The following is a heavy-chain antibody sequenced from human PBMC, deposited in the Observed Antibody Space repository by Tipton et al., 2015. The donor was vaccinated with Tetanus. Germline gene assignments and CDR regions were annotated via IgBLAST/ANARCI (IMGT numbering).Heavy chain of an antibody. CDR3: TPGKYSGYDNFDY. CDR1: GFTVSSNY. D-gene: IGHD5-12*01. Sequence: SLRLSCAASGFTVSSNYMNWVRQAPGKGLEWVSVIYSGGSTYYADSVKGRFTISRDNSKNTLYLQMNTLKTEDTAVYYCTPGKYSGYDNFDYWGQGILVTVSS. V-gene: IGHV3-66*01. J-gene: IGHJ4*02. CDR2: IYSGGST.